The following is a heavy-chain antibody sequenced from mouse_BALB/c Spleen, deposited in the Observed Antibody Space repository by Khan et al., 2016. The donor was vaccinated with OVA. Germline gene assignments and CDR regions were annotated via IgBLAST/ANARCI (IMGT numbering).Heavy chain of an antibody. V-gene: IGHV1S137*01. CDR1: GYTFTDFT. Sequence: QVQLKESGAELVRPGVSVKISCKGSGYTFTDFTMHWVKQSHAMSLEWIGVISTYYGDANYNQKFKDKATMTVDKSSNTAYMDLARLTSEDSAIFYCVRGGGGDRFLYWGQGTLVTVSA. J-gene: IGHJ3*01. CDR2: ISTYYGDA. CDR3: VRGGGGDRFLY.